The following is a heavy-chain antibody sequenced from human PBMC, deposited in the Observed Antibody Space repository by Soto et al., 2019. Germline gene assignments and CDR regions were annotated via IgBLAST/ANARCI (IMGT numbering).Heavy chain of an antibody. CDR1: GFTFSTYG. CDR2: IWNDGSNE. J-gene: IGHJ5*02. V-gene: IGHV3-33*01. D-gene: IGHD1-7*01. Sequence: GGSLRLSCEASGFTFSTYGMHWVRQAPGKGLEWVAIIWNDGSNEYYADSVKGRFTISRDNSKNTLYLQMNSLRAEDTAVYYCAREYNWNYPWFDPWGQGTLVTVSS. CDR3: AREYNWNYPWFDP.